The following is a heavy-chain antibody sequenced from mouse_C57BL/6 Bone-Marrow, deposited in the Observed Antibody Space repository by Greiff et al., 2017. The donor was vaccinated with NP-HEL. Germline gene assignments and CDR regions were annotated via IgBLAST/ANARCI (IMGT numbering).Heavy chain of an antibody. J-gene: IGHJ2*01. D-gene: IGHD1-1*01. CDR1: GYTFTDYY. Sequence: EVQLQQSGPVLVKPGASVKMSCKASGYTFTDYYMNWVKQSHGKSLEWIGVINPYNGGTSYNQKFKGKATLTVDKSSSTAYMELNSLTSEDSAVYYCARWYYYYGSSYNWGQGTTLTVSS. CDR2: INPYNGGT. V-gene: IGHV1-19*01. CDR3: ARWYYYYGSSYN.